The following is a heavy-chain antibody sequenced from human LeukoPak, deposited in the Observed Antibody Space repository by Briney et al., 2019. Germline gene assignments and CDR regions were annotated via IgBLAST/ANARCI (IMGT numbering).Heavy chain of an antibody. V-gene: IGHV1-3*03. J-gene: IGHJ4*02. Sequence: ASVKVSCKASGYTFYSYAIHWLRQAPGQGLEWMGWINTRTGDTEYSQKFQGRVSITKDTPESTAYMELRSLRSEDMAVYYCARDRGRGWYEFQWGQGTLVTVSS. D-gene: IGHD6-19*01. CDR1: GYTFYSYA. CDR3: ARDRGRGWYEFQ. CDR2: INTRTGDT.